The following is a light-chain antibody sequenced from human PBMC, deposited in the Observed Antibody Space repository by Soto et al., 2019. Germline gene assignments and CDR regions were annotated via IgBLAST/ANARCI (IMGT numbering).Light chain of an antibody. CDR1: QSIASY. CDR3: QQSSSSPTWT. V-gene: IGKV1-39*01. J-gene: IGKJ1*01. CDR2: ATS. Sequence: DIQMTQSPSSLSASVGDRVTITCRASQSIASYLNWYQHKPGKAPNLLIYATSILQSGVPSRFSGIGSGTYFTLTISGLQPEDFATYYCQQSSSSPTWTFGQGTKVEIK.